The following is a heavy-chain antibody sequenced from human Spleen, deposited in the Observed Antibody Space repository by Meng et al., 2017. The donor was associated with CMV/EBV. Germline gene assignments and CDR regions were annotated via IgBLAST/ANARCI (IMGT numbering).Heavy chain of an antibody. J-gene: IGHJ4*02. Sequence: GESLKISCAASGFTFSDYYMNWVRQAPGKGLEWVAFIRYDGNAQYYGDSVKGRFTISRDNSKNTLYLQMDSLRPEDTATYYCVKDIHSLDWGQGTLVTVSS. D-gene: IGHD2-15*01. CDR1: GFTFSDYY. CDR3: VKDIHSLD. V-gene: IGHV3-30*02. CDR2: IRYDGNAQ.